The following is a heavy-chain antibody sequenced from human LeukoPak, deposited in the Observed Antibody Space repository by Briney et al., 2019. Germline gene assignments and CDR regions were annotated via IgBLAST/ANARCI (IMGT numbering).Heavy chain of an antibody. CDR1: GYTLSGYY. CDR3: AREELLAFDY. V-gene: IGHV1-2*02. J-gene: IGHJ4*02. D-gene: IGHD1-7*01. Sequence: ASVKVSCKASGYTLSGYYMHWVRQDPAQGLEWMGWINPNSGGTNYAQKFQGRVTMTTDTSISTAYMELSRLRSDDTAVYYCAREELLAFDYWGQGSLVTVSS. CDR2: INPNSGGT.